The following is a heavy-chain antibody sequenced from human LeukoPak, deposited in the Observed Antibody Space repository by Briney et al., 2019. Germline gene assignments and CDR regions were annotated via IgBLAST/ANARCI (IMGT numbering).Heavy chain of an antibody. Sequence: QAGGSLRLSCAASGFTFSSYWMHWVRQAPGKGLVWVSRINSDGSSTSYADSVKGRFTISRDNAKNSLYLQMNSLRAEDTALYYCAREGNKRGAFDIWGQGTMVTVSS. CDR3: AREGNKRGAFDI. CDR2: INSDGSST. V-gene: IGHV3-74*01. D-gene: IGHD2/OR15-2a*01. CDR1: GFTFSSYW. J-gene: IGHJ3*02.